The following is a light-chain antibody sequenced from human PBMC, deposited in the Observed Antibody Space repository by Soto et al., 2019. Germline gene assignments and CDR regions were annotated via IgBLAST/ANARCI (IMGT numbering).Light chain of an antibody. CDR3: CSYAGDLAL. J-gene: IGLJ2*01. CDR2: DVS. Sequence: QSVLTQPRSVSGSPGQSVTISCTGTSSDVGGYDFVSWYQQHPGKAPKRMISDVSKRPSGVPDRFSGSKSGNTASLTISGLQAEDEADYYCCSYAGDLALFGGGTKLTVL. V-gene: IGLV2-11*01. CDR1: SSDVGGYDF.